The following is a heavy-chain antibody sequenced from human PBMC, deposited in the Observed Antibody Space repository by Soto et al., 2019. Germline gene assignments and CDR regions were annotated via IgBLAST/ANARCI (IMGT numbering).Heavy chain of an antibody. CDR3: VSDRRYGHTTVPYS. D-gene: IGHD4-4*01. Sequence: QAHLVESGGGVVQPGRSLRLSCAASGFTFTSYGMHWVRQAPGTRLEWVAVISYDGGLQHYADSVKGRFTISRDNSKNMVNLPMTNLRAEDTAVYYCVSDRRYGHTTVPYSRGQGTLVSVSS. J-gene: IGHJ5*01. CDR1: GFTFTSYG. CDR2: ISYDGGLQ. V-gene: IGHV3-30*03.